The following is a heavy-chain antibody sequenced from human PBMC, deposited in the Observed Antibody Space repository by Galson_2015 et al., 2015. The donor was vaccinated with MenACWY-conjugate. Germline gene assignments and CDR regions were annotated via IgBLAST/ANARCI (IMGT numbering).Heavy chain of an antibody. J-gene: IGHJ5*02. CDR1: GFTFSNYW. Sequence: SLRLSCAASGFTFSNYWMHWVRQAPGKGLVWVSRINSDGSSISYADSVKGRFTISRDNAQNTLYLQMYSLTAEDTGVYYCARVPHGDYGRFDPWGQGTRVIVSS. CDR3: ARVPHGDYGRFDP. D-gene: IGHD4-17*01. V-gene: IGHV3-74*01. CDR2: INSDGSSI.